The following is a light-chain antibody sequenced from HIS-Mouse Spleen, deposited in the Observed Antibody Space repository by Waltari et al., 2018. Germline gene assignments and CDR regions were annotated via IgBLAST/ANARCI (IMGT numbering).Light chain of an antibody. V-gene: IGLV3-10*01. Sequence: SYELTQPPSVSVSPGQTARITCSGDALPKKYAYWYQQKSGQAPVLVINEDSKRPSGIPEGFSGSSSGTMATLTTSGAQVGDEADYYCYSTDSSGNHRVFGGGTKLTVL. J-gene: IGLJ2*01. CDR1: ALPKKY. CDR3: YSTDSSGNHRV. CDR2: EDS.